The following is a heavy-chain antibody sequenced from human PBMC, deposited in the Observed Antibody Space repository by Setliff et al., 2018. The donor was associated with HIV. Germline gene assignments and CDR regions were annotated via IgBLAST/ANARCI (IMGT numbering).Heavy chain of an antibody. V-gene: IGHV3-66*02. CDR3: ARVRLYNAALDY. Sequence: LRLSCAASGFTVSSYYMSWVRQAPGKGLEWVSTIYSDGNTYHADSVKGRFTLSRDNSENALFLQMNSLRPEDTAVYYCARVRLYNAALDYWGQGTLVTVSS. J-gene: IGHJ4*02. D-gene: IGHD3-10*01. CDR2: IYSDGNT. CDR1: GFTVSSYY.